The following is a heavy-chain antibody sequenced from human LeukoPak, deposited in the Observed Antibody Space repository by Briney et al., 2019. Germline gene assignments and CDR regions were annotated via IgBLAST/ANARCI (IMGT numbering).Heavy chain of an antibody. CDR2: IWYDGSNK. Sequence: GGSLRLSCAASGFTFSSYGMHWVRQAPGKGLEWVAVIWYDGSNKYYADSVKGRFTTSRDNSKNTLYLQMNSLRAEDTAVYYCARAFLAVAAPFDYWGQGTLVTVSS. CDR1: GFTFSSYG. CDR3: ARAFLAVAAPFDY. D-gene: IGHD6-19*01. V-gene: IGHV3-33*01. J-gene: IGHJ4*02.